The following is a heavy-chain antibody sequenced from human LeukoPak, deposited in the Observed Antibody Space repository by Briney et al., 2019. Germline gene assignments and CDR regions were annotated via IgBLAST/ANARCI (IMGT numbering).Heavy chain of an antibody. CDR1: GFTFSSYW. J-gene: IGHJ4*02. CDR2: INPSGGST. D-gene: IGHD6-6*01. V-gene: IGHV1-46*01. Sequence: GGSLRLSCAASGFTFSSYWMHWVRQAPGQGLEWMGIINPSGGSTSYAQKFQGRVTMTRDTSTSTVYMELSSLRSEDTAVYYCARGTHQYSSSSSRFDYWGQGTLVTVSS. CDR3: ARGTHQYSSSSSRFDY.